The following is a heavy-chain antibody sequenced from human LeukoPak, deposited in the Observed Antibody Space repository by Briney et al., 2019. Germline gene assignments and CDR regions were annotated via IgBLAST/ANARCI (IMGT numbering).Heavy chain of an antibody. J-gene: IGHJ2*01. Sequence: GGSLRLSCAVSGFTFSNYAMSWVRQAPGKGLEWVSGISGSGGSTYYADSVKGRFTNSRDNSKNTLYLQMNSLRAEDTAVYYCAKELTMYGDHVTYWYFDLWGRGTLVTVSS. CDR1: GFTFSNYA. CDR2: ISGSGGST. V-gene: IGHV3-23*01. CDR3: AKELTMYGDHVTYWYFDL. D-gene: IGHD4-17*01.